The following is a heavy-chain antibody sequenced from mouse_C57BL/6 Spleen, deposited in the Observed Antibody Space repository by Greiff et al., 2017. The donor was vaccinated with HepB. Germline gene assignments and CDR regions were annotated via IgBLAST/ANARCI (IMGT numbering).Heavy chain of an antibody. CDR3: ASRNWDVRFAY. CDR2: INPNNGGT. CDR1: GYTFTDYY. D-gene: IGHD4-1*01. J-gene: IGHJ3*01. V-gene: IGHV1-26*01. Sequence: EVQLQQSGPELVKPGASVKISCKASGYTFTDYYMNWVKQSHGKSLEWIGDINPNNGGTSYNQKFKGKATLTVDKSSSTAYMELRSLTSEDSAVYYCASRNWDVRFAYWGQGTLVTVSA.